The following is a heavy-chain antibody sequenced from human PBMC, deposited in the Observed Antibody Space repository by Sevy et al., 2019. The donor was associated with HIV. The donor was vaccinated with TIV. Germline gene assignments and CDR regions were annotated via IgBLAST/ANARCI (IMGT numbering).Heavy chain of an antibody. V-gene: IGHV3-30-3*01. CDR2: ISYDGSDK. J-gene: IGHJ6*02. D-gene: IGHD4-17*01. Sequence: GGSLRLSCTASGFAFTNYYAMHWVRQAPGEGLEWVALISYDGSDKFYADSVKGRFTITRDNFKNTLYLQMNGLTTEDTAVYYCARPRANYVDHYFFYAMDVWGQGTTVTVSS. CDR3: ARPRANYVDHYFFYAMDV. CDR1: GFAFTNYYA.